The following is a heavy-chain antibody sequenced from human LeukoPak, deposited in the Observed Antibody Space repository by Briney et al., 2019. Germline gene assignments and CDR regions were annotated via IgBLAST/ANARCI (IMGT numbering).Heavy chain of an antibody. V-gene: IGHV1-2*02. J-gene: IGHJ6*04. CDR1: GYTFTGYY. Sequence: GASVKVSCKTSGYTFTGYYIHWVRQAPGQGLQWLGWINPNSGGTNYAQKFQGRVTMTRDTSISTACMELSRLRSDDTAVYYCARASTSCYFLPICWVDVWGKGTTVTVSS. CDR2: INPNSGGT. D-gene: IGHD2-2*01. CDR3: ARASTSCYFLPICWVDV.